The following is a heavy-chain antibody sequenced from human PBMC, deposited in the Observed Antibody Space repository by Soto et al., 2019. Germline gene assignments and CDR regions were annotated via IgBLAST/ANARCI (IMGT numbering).Heavy chain of an antibody. V-gene: IGHV4-59*01. CDR1: GGSISSYY. CDR2: IYYSGST. J-gene: IGHJ6*02. D-gene: IGHD6-6*01. CDR3: ARWMGLSAAAPLSYYGMDV. Sequence: SETLSLTCTVSGGSISSYYWSWIRQPPGKGLEWIGYIYYSGSTNYNPSLKSRVTISVDTSKNQFSLKLSSVTAADTAVYYCARWMGLSAAAPLSYYGMDVWGQGTTVTVSS.